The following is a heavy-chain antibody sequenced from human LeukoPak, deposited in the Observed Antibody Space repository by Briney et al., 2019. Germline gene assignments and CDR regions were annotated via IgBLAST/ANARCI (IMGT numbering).Heavy chain of an antibody. CDR2: IWYDGSNK. V-gene: IGHV3-33*01. Sequence: GGSLRLSCAASGFTFSSYGMHWVRQAPGKGLEWVAVIWYDGSNKYYADSVKGRFTISRDNSKNTLYLQMNSLRAEDTAVYYCARDRSSGYSYYFGYWGQGTLVTVSS. J-gene: IGHJ4*02. CDR3: ARDRSSGYSYYFGY. D-gene: IGHD3-22*01. CDR1: GFTFSSYG.